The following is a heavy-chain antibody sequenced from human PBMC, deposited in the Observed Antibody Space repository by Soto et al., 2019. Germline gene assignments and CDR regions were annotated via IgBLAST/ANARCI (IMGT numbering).Heavy chain of an antibody. J-gene: IGHJ4*02. Sequence: ASETLSLTCAVYGGSFSGYYWSWIRQPPGKGLEWIGEINHSGSTNYNPSLKSRVTISVDTSKNQFSLKLSSVTAADTAVYYCARDYGDYRFDYWGQGTLVTVSS. CDR3: ARDYGDYRFDY. CDR2: INHSGST. CDR1: GGSFSGYY. D-gene: IGHD4-17*01. V-gene: IGHV4-34*01.